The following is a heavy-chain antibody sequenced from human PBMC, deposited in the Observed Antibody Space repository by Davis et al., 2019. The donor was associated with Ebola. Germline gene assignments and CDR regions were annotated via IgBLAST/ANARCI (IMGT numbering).Heavy chain of an antibody. CDR1: GFTFSSYA. J-gene: IGHJ4*02. CDR3: AGGPKRWLQLGY. CDR2: ISSNGGST. D-gene: IGHD5-24*01. Sequence: GESLKISCSASGFTFSSYAMHWVRQAPGKGLEYVSAISSNGGSTYYADSVKGRFTISRHNSKNTLYLQMNSLRAEDTAMYYCAGGPKRWLQLGYWGQGTLVTVSS. V-gene: IGHV3-64*04.